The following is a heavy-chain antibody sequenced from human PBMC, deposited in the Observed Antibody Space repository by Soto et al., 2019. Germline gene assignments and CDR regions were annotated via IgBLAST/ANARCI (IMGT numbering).Heavy chain of an antibody. Sequence: PSQTLSLSCAISVDSVSSNSVAWNWIRQSPSRGLEWLGRTYYRSKWYNDYAVSVKSRITINPDTSKNQFSLQLNSVTPEDTAVNYCARESVRQQLAYYFDDWGQGTLVTVSS. CDR1: VDSVSSNSVA. J-gene: IGHJ4*02. CDR3: ARESVRQQLAYYFDD. D-gene: IGHD6-13*01. CDR2: TYYRSKWYN. V-gene: IGHV6-1*01.